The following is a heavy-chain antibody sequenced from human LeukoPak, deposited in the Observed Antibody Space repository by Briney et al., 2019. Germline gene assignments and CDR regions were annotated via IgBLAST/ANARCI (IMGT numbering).Heavy chain of an antibody. Sequence: KTSETLSLTCTVSGYSISSGYYWGWIRQPPGKGLEWIGSIYHSGSTYYSPSLKSRVTISVDTSKNQFSLKLSSVTAADTAVYYCARASSGYTPFDYWGQGTLVTVSS. D-gene: IGHD3-22*01. CDR3: ARASSGYTPFDY. V-gene: IGHV4-38-2*02. CDR1: GYSISSGYY. J-gene: IGHJ4*02. CDR2: IYHSGST.